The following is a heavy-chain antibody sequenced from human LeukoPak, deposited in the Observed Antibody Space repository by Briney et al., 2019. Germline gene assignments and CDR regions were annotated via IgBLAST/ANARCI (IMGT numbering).Heavy chain of an antibody. CDR2: IYYSGST. Sequence: SETLSLTCTVSGGSISSGDYYWSWIRQPPGKGLEWIGYIYYSGSTYYNPSHKSRVTISVDTSKNQFSLKLSSVTAADTAVYYCARDSQDGYYYYGMDVWGQGTTVTVSS. CDR3: ARDSQDGYYYYGMDV. D-gene: IGHD4-17*01. CDR1: GGSISSGDYY. J-gene: IGHJ6*02. V-gene: IGHV4-30-4*01.